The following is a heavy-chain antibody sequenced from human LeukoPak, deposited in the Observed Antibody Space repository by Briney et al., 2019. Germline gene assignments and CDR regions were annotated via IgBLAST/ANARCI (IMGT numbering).Heavy chain of an antibody. CDR3: ARSPKGELRDSGYDHGFDY. CDR2: MNPNSGNT. D-gene: IGHD5-12*01. J-gene: IGHJ4*02. CDR1: GYTFTSYD. Sequence: GSVKVSCKASGYTFTSYDINWVRQATGQGLEWMGWMNPNSGNTGYAQKFQGRVTMTRNTSISTAYMELSSLRSEDTAVYYCARSPKGELRDSGYDHGFDYWGRGTLVTVSS. V-gene: IGHV1-8*01.